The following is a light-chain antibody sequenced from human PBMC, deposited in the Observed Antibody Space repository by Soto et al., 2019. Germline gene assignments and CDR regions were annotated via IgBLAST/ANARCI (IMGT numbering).Light chain of an antibody. Sequence: QSAPTQPASVSGSPGQSITISCTGTSSDVGGYNYVSWYQQHPGKAPKLMIYEVSNRPSGVSNRFSGSKSGNTASLTISGLQAEDEADYYCSSYTSSSTGVVFGGGTKVTVL. CDR1: SSDVGGYNY. V-gene: IGLV2-14*01. CDR2: EVS. CDR3: SSYTSSSTGVV. J-gene: IGLJ2*01.